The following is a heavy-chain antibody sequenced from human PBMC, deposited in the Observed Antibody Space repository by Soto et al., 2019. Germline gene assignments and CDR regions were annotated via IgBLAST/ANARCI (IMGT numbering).Heavy chain of an antibody. CDR3: ARGGGVYYFDY. D-gene: IGHD2-8*02. V-gene: IGHV4-59*01. J-gene: IGHJ4*02. CDR1: EGSIISYY. Sequence: LVILSVTCSVAEGSIISYYWSRIRQPPGKGLEWIGYIYYSGITDYNPSLKSRVTISVDTSKSQFSLKLSSVTAADTAVYYCARGGGVYYFDYWGQGTLVTVSS. CDR2: IYYSGIT.